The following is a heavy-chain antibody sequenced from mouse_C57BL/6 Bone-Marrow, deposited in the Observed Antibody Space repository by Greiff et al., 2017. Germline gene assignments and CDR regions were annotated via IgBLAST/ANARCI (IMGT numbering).Heavy chain of an antibody. Sequence: QVQLQQPGAELVKPGASVKLSCKASGYTFTSYWMQWVKQRPGQGLEWIGEIDPSDSYTNYNQKFKGKATLTVDTSSSTAYMQLSSLTSEDSAVYYRARGEELTGNFDYWGQGTTLTVSS. CDR3: ARGEELTGNFDY. D-gene: IGHD4-1*01. CDR2: IDPSDSYT. V-gene: IGHV1-50*01. J-gene: IGHJ2*01. CDR1: GYTFTSYW.